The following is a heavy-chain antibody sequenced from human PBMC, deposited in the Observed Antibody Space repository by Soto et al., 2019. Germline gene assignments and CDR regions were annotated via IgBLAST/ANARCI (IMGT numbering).Heavy chain of an antibody. J-gene: IGHJ5*02. CDR1: GGSISSSSYY. V-gene: IGHV4-39*01. Sequence: SETLSLTCTVSGGSISSSSYYWGWIRQPPGKGLEWIGSIYYSGSTYYNPSLKGRVTISVATSKNQFSLKLSSVTAADTAVYYCARHDGYYFPAYCSGGSCYSGWFDPWGQGTLVTVSS. D-gene: IGHD2-15*01. CDR3: ARHDGYYFPAYCSGGSCYSGWFDP. CDR2: IYYSGST.